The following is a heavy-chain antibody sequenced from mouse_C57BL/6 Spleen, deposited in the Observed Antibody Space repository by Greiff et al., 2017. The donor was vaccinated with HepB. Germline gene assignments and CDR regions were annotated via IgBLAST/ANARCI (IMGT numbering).Heavy chain of an antibody. CDR2: IDPSDSYT. V-gene: IGHV1-69*01. Sequence: QVQLQQPGAELVMPGASVKLSCKASGYTFTSYWMHWVKQRPGQGLEWIGEIDPSDSYTNYNQKFKGKSTLTVDKSSSTAYMQLSSLTSEDSAVYYCARSRAAQAPWFAYWGQGTLGTVSA. CDR3: ARSRAAQAPWFAY. D-gene: IGHD3-2*02. J-gene: IGHJ3*01. CDR1: GYTFTSYW.